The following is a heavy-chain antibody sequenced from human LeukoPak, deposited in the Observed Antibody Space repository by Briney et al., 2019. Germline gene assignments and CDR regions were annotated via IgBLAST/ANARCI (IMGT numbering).Heavy chain of an antibody. Sequence: ASVKASCKASGYTFTGHYMHWVRQAPGQGLEWMGWINPNSGGTNYAQKFQGRVTMTRDTSISTAYMELSRLRSDDTAVYYCARDRLRSYNWFDPWGQGTLVTVSS. J-gene: IGHJ5*02. CDR3: ARDRLRSYNWFDP. V-gene: IGHV1-2*02. D-gene: IGHD5-12*01. CDR1: GYTFTGHY. CDR2: INPNSGGT.